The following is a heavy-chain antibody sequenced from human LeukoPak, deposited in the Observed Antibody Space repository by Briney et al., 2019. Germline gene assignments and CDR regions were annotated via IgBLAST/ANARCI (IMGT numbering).Heavy chain of an antibody. D-gene: IGHD1-26*01. Sequence: SETLSLTCTVSGGSISSYYWSWIRQPPGEGLEWIGYIYYSGSTNYNPSLKSRVTISVDTSKNQFSLKVSSVTAADTALYFCARVLSGSYYDYWGQGAQVTVSS. V-gene: IGHV4-59*01. CDR3: ARVLSGSYYDY. CDR1: GGSISSYY. J-gene: IGHJ4*02. CDR2: IYYSGST.